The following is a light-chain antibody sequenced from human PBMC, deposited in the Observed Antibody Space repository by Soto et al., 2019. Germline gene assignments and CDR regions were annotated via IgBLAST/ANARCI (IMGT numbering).Light chain of an antibody. CDR1: QSVSTW. J-gene: IGKJ2*01. V-gene: IGKV1-5*01. CDR2: DAS. Sequence: DIQMTQSPSTLSASVGDTVTITCRASQSVSTWLAWYQQKPGKAPKLLIFDASSLASGVPSRFSGSGSGTHFTLTISSLQPDDSATYYCQQYNIQIDFGRGTKVDIK. CDR3: QQYNIQID.